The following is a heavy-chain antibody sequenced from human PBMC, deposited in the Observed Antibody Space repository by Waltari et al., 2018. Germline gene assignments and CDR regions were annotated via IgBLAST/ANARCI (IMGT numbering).Heavy chain of an antibody. D-gene: IGHD3-22*01. CDR2: IYTSGST. CDR1: GGSISSGSYY. V-gene: IGHV4-61*02. Sequence: QVQLQESGPGLVKPSQTLSLTCTVSGGSISSGSYYWSWIRQPAGKGLEWIGRIYTSGSTDYNPSLKSRVTISVDTSKNQFALKLSSGTAADTAVYYCASFSYYDSSGYQKGAFDIWGQGTMVTVSS. J-gene: IGHJ3*02. CDR3: ASFSYYDSSGYQKGAFDI.